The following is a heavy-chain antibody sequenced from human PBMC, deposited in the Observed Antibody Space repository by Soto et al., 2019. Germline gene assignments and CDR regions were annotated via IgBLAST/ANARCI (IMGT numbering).Heavy chain of an antibody. CDR3: ARLAFLEWSDNCFDP. J-gene: IGHJ5*02. D-gene: IGHD3-3*02. Sequence: PSETLSLTCTVSGGSISGGSFYWGWIRQPPGKGLEWIGNVYNTGITYYNPSLKGRVTISVDTSKNQFSLKLTSVTAADTAVYYCARLAFLEWSDNCFDPWGQGTLVTVSS. V-gene: IGHV4-39*01. CDR2: VYNTGIT. CDR1: GGSISGGSFY.